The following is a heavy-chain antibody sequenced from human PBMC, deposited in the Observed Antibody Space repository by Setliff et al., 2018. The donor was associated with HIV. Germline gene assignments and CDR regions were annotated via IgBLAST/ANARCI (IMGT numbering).Heavy chain of an antibody. CDR2: INPSGGST. CDR1: RGTFTSYG. V-gene: IGHV1-46*01. CDR3: AREGPPHDSSGQSLDY. J-gene: IGHJ4*02. Sequence: GASVKVSCKASRGTFTSYGISWVRQAPGQGLEWMGIINPSGGSTSYAQKFQGRVTMTRDTSTSTVYMELSSLRSEDTAVYYCAREGPPHDSSGQSLDYWGQGTLVTVSS. D-gene: IGHD3-22*01.